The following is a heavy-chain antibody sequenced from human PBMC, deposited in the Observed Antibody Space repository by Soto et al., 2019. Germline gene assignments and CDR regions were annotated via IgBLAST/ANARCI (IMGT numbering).Heavy chain of an antibody. D-gene: IGHD6-13*01. CDR1: GFTFSGSG. CDR2: IWYDGSNK. J-gene: IGHJ5*02. CDR3: ARERIAAAGIGAGRFDP. V-gene: IGHV3-33*01. Sequence: GGSLRLSCAASGFTFSGSGMHWVRQAPGKGLEWVAVIWYDGSNKYYADSVKGRFTISRDNSKNTLYLQMNSLRAEDTAVYYCARERIAAAGIGAGRFDPWGQGTLVTVSS.